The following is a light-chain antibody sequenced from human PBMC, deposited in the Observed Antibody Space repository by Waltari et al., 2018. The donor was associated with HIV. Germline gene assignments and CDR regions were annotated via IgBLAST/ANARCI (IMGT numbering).Light chain of an antibody. CDR3: QQSYRSPRT. CDR1: QSISTY. Sequence: DIQMTQSPSSLSASVGDRVTLTCRTSQSISTYLNCYQHRPGKAPTLLIYAVSHLASGVPSRFSGSGFGTDFTLTISSLQPEDFATYYCQQSYRSPRTFGQGTKVEIK. V-gene: IGKV1-39*01. CDR2: AVS. J-gene: IGKJ1*01.